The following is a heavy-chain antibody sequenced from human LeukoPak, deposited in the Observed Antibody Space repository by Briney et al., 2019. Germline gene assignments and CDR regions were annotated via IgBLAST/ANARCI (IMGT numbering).Heavy chain of an antibody. CDR1: GFTFSSYS. CDR3: ARDYFGTQIDY. Sequence: GGSLRLSCAASGFTFSSYSMNWVRQAPGKGLEWVSVIYSGGSTYYADSVKGRFTISRDNSKNTLYLQMNSLRAEDTAVYYCARDYFGTQIDYWGQGTLVTVSS. J-gene: IGHJ4*02. V-gene: IGHV3-66*01. D-gene: IGHD3-9*01. CDR2: IYSGGST.